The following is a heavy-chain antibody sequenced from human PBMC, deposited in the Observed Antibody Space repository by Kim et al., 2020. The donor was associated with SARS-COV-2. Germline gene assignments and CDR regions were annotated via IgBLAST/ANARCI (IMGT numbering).Heavy chain of an antibody. D-gene: IGHD3-10*01. J-gene: IGHJ4*02. CDR2: IIPILGIA. CDR3: ARDMVRGVMVYDY. V-gene: IGHV1-69*04. CDR1: GGTFSSYT. Sequence: SVKVSCKASGGTFSSYTISWVRQAPGQGLEWMGRIIPILGIANYAQKFQGRVTITADKSTSTAYMELSSLRSEDTAVYYCARDMVRGVMVYDYWGQGTLVTVSS.